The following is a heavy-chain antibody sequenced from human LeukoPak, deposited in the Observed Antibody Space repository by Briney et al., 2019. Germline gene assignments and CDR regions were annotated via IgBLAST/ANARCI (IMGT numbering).Heavy chain of an antibody. CDR2: ISSSSSYI. V-gene: IGHV3-21*01. J-gene: IGHJ6*02. Sequence: GGSLRLSCAASGFTVSSYGMTWVRLAPGKGLEWVSSISSSSSYIYYADSVKGRFTISRDNAKNSLYLQMNSLRAEDTAVYYCARDFSQLKDYYYYGMDVWGQGTTVTVSS. CDR3: ARDFSQLKDYYYYGMDV. CDR1: GFTVSSYG. D-gene: IGHD2-2*01.